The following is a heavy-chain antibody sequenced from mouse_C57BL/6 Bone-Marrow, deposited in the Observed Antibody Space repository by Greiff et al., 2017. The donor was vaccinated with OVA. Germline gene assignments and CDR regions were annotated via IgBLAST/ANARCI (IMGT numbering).Heavy chain of an antibody. CDR2: IYPGSGNP. D-gene: IGHD4-1*01. Sequence: VQLQQSGPELVKPGASVKISCKASGYSFTSYYIHWVKQRPGQGLEWIGWIYPGSGNPKYNEKFKGKATLTADTSSSTAYMQLSSLTSEDSAVYYCARGASNWAWFAYWGQGTLVTVSA. CDR3: ARGASNWAWFAY. V-gene: IGHV1-66*01. J-gene: IGHJ3*01. CDR1: GYSFTSYY.